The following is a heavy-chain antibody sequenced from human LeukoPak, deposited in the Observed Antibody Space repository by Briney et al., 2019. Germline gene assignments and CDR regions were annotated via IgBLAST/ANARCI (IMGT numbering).Heavy chain of an antibody. Sequence: ASVKVSCKASGGTFSSYAISWVRQAPGQGLEWMGGIIPIFGTANYAQKFQGRVTITADESTSTAYMELSSLRSEDTAVYYCARGSGCYSPIQIRRKDAFDIWGQGTMVTVSS. D-gene: IGHD1-26*01. CDR3: ARGSGCYSPIQIRRKDAFDI. J-gene: IGHJ3*02. CDR1: GGTFSSYA. V-gene: IGHV1-69*13. CDR2: IIPIFGTA.